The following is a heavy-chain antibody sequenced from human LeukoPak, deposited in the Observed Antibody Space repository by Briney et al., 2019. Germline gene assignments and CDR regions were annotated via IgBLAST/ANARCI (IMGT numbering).Heavy chain of an antibody. V-gene: IGHV4-59*08. Sequence: SETLSLTCTVSGGSISSYYWSWIRQPPGKGLERIGYIYYSGSTNYNPSLKSRVTISVDTSKNQFSLKLSSVTAADTAVYYCARAYGSGSLYYFDYWGQGTLVTVSS. CDR2: IYYSGST. J-gene: IGHJ4*02. D-gene: IGHD3-10*01. CDR3: ARAYGSGSLYYFDY. CDR1: GGSISSYY.